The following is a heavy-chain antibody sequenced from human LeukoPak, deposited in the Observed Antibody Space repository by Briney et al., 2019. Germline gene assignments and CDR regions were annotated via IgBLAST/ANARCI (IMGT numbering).Heavy chain of an antibody. CDR1: GESFSDYY. CDR2: ITHSGAT. Sequence: HSQTLSLTCAVSGESFSDYYWIWIRQFSGKGLEWIGEITHSGATNYNPSLKNRVTISIDTSRKQFSLRLRSLTAADTGVFYCAGGLRSVTWERELMYYQFYGMDVWGQGTTVSVSS. V-gene: IGHV4-34*01. J-gene: IGHJ6*02. D-gene: IGHD1-7*01. CDR3: AGGLRSVTWERELMYYQFYGMDV.